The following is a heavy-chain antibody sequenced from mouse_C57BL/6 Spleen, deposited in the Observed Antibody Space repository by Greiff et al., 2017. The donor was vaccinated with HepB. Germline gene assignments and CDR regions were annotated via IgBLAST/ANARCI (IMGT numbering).Heavy chain of an antibody. CDR2: IWSGGST. Sequence: QVQLQQSGPGLVQPSQCLSITCTVSGFSLTSYGVHWVRQSPGKGLEWLGVIWSGGSTDYNAAFISRLSISKDNSKSQVFFKMNSLQADDTAIYYCARKGGGTDAMDYWGQGTSVTVSS. CDR1: GFSLTSYG. V-gene: IGHV2-2*01. CDR3: ARKGGGTDAMDY. D-gene: IGHD3-3*01. J-gene: IGHJ4*01.